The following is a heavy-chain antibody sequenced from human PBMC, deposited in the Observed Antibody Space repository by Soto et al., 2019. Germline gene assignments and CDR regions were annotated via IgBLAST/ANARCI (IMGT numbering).Heavy chain of an antibody. V-gene: IGHV3-30-3*01. Sequence: QVQLVESGGGVVQPGRSLRLSCAAPGFTFSSYAMHWVRQAPGKGLEWVAVISYDGSNKYYADSVKGRFTISRDNSKNTLYLQMNSLRAEDTAVYYCARDIYSSGWYYFDYWGQGTLVTVSS. CDR1: GFTFSSYA. CDR3: ARDIYSSGWYYFDY. D-gene: IGHD6-19*01. CDR2: ISYDGSNK. J-gene: IGHJ4*02.